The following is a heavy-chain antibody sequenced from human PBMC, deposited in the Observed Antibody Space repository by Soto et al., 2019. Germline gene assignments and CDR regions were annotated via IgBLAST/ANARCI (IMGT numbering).Heavy chain of an antibody. D-gene: IGHD1-26*01. Sequence: SVKVSCKASGGTFSSYAISWVRQAPGQGLVWMGGIIPIFGTANYAQKFQGRVTITADQSTSTAYMELSSLRSEDTAVYYCARALVGAIRANYYYYGMAVWGQGPRLTV. CDR1: GGTFSSYA. J-gene: IGHJ6*02. CDR3: ARALVGAIRANYYYYGMAV. V-gene: IGHV1-69*13. CDR2: IIPIFGTA.